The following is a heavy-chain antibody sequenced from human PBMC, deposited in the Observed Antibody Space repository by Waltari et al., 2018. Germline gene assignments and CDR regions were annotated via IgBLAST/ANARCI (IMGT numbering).Heavy chain of an antibody. Sequence: EVQLVESGGGLVQPGGSLRLSCAASGFTFSSYSMNWVRQAPGKGLEWVSYISSSSSTIYYADSVKGRFTISRDNAKNSLYLQMNSLRAEDTAVYYCARDRRAAAGRSWFDPWGQGTLVTVSS. CDR3: ARDRRAAAGRSWFDP. CDR2: ISSSSSTI. V-gene: IGHV3-48*01. CDR1: GFTFSSYS. J-gene: IGHJ5*02. D-gene: IGHD6-13*01.